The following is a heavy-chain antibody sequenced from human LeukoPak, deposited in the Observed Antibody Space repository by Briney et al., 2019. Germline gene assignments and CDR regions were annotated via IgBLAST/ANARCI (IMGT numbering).Heavy chain of an antibody. CDR2: IYPGDSDT. J-gene: IGHJ5*02. CDR1: GYSFTSYW. Sequence: GESLKISCKGSGYSFTSYWIGWVRQMPGKGLEWMGIIYPGDSDTRYSPSFQGQVTISADKSISTAYLQWSSLKASDTAMYYCARGPSGEVVAANWFDPWGQGTLVTVSS. CDR3: ARGPSGEVVAANWFDP. D-gene: IGHD2-15*01. V-gene: IGHV5-51*01.